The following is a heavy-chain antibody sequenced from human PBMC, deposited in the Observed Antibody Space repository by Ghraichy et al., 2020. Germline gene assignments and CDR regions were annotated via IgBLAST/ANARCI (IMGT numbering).Heavy chain of an antibody. CDR1: GFTFTSSA. D-gene: IGHD2-2*01. CDR3: AADDCSSTSCPGYYYYGMDV. CDR2: IVVGSGNT. J-gene: IGHJ6*02. Sequence: SVKVSCKASGFTFTSSAVQWVRQARGQRLEWIGWIVVGSGNTNYAQKFQERVTITRDMSTSTAYMELSSLRSEDTAVYYCAADDCSSTSCPGYYYYGMDVWGQGTTVTVSS. V-gene: IGHV1-58*01.